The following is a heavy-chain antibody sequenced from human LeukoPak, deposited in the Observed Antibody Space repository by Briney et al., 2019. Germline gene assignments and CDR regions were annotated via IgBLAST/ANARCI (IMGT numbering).Heavy chain of an antibody. CDR2: IYSGGST. J-gene: IGHJ4*02. CDR1: GFTVSSNY. V-gene: IGHV3-53*01. D-gene: IGHD1-26*01. Sequence: GGSLRLSCAASGFTVSSNYMSWVRQAPGKGLEWVSVIYSGGSTYYADSVKGRFTISRDNSKNTLYLQMSSLRAEDTAVYYCAKRGAEVGTTVAPGDYWGQGTLLTVSS. CDR3: AKRGAEVGTTVAPGDY.